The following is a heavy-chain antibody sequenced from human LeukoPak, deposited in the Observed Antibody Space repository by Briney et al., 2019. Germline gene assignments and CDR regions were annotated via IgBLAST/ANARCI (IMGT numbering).Heavy chain of an antibody. CDR1: GFAFSSYA. CDR2: ISGSGGST. Sequence: HPGGSLRLSCAVSGFAFSSYAMSWVRQAPGKGLEWVSAISGSGGSTYYADSVKGRFTISRDNSKNTLYLQMNSLRAEDTAVYYCAKGNGYSSSRQIRGAFDIWGQGTMVTVSS. V-gene: IGHV3-23*01. CDR3: AKGNGYSSSRQIRGAFDI. D-gene: IGHD6-13*01. J-gene: IGHJ3*02.